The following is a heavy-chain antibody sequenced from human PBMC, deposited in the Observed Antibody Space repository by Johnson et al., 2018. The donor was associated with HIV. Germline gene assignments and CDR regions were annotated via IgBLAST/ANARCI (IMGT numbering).Heavy chain of an antibody. J-gene: IGHJ3*02. D-gene: IGHD4-17*01. CDR1: GFTFSDYY. Sequence: VLLVESGGGVVRPGGSLRLSCAASGFTFSDYYMSWIRQAPGKGLEWVGRTRNKANSSTTEYSASVKGRFTISRDDSKNSLYLQMNSLKTEDTAVYYCARVKPPDYGDAWSVGAFDIWGQGTMVTVSS. V-gene: IGHV3-72*01. CDR3: ARVKPPDYGDAWSVGAFDI. CDR2: TRNKANSSTT.